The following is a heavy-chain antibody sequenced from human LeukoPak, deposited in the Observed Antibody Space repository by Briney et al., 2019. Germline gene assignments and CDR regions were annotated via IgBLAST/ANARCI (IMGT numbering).Heavy chain of an antibody. Sequence: GGSLRHSCAASGLTFSSYAMSWVRQAPGKGLEWVSTISGSGGSTYYADSVKGRFTISRDNSKNTLYLQMNSRRAEDTAVYYCAKASGSSGWYGFDYWGQGTLVTVSS. D-gene: IGHD6-19*01. CDR3: AKASGSSGWYGFDY. J-gene: IGHJ4*02. V-gene: IGHV3-23*01. CDR1: GLTFSSYA. CDR2: ISGSGGST.